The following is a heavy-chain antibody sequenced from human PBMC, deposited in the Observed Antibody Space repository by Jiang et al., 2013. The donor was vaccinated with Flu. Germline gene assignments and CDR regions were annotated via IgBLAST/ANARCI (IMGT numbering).Heavy chain of an antibody. CDR2: ISYDGSNK. D-gene: IGHD6-19*01. Sequence: CAASGFTFSSYGMHWVRQAPGKGLEWVAVISYDGSNKYYADSVKGRFTISRDNSKNTLYLQMNSLRAEDTAVYYCAKSHTNSSGWEYWGQGTLVTVSS. CDR3: AKSHTNSSGWEY. CDR1: GFTFSSYG. J-gene: IGHJ4*02. V-gene: IGHV3-30*18.